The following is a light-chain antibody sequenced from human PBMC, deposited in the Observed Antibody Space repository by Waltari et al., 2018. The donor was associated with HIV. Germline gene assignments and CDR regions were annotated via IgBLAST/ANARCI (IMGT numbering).Light chain of an antibody. CDR3: QSYDSTAWV. V-gene: IGLV6-57*01. J-gene: IGLJ3*02. Sequence: NFMLTQPHSVSESPGKTVTISCTRSSGSIASNYVHWYQQRPVSSPPTGIYGDNQVPSGVPDRFAVSIDRSSNSASLTISGLKTEDEADYYCQSYDSTAWVFGGGTKLTVL. CDR2: GDN. CDR1: SGSIASNY.